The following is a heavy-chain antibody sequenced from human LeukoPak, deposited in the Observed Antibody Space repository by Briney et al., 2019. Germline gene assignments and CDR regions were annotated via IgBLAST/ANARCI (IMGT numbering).Heavy chain of an antibody. CDR2: IYYSGST. D-gene: IGHD3-10*01. Sequence: SETLSLTCTVSGGSISIYYWSWIRQPPGKGLEWIGYIYYSGSTNYNPSLKSRVTISVDTSKNQFSLKLSSVTAADTAVYYCASNYYGPGSLDYWGKGNLVTVSS. J-gene: IGHJ4*02. CDR1: GGSISIYY. CDR3: ASNYYGPGSLDY. V-gene: IGHV4-59*08.